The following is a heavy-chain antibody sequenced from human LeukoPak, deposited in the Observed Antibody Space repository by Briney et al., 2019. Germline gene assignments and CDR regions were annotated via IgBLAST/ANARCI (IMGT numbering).Heavy chain of an antibody. CDR2: ISTSSSYI. CDR3: ARDVRGQFDY. V-gene: IGHV3-21*04. CDR1: GFTFSSYN. J-gene: IGHJ4*02. Sequence: GGSLRLSCAASGFTFSSYNMNWVRQAPGKGLEWVSSISTSSSYIYYADSVKGRFTISRDNAKNSLYLQMNSLRAEDTAVYYCARDVRGQFDYWGQGTLVTVSS.